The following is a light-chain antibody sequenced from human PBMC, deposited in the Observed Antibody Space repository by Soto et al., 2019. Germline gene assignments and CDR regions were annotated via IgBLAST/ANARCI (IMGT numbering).Light chain of an antibody. CDR1: SSDIGSYNY. V-gene: IGLV2-14*03. J-gene: IGLJ3*02. Sequence: QSALTQPASVSGSPGQSITISCTGTSSDIGSYNYVSWYQHHPGKAPKLMIYDVSSRPSGVSNRFSASKSGNTASLTISGLQAEDEADYYSSSYTSSSTQVFGGGTELTVL. CDR3: SSYTSSSTQV. CDR2: DVS.